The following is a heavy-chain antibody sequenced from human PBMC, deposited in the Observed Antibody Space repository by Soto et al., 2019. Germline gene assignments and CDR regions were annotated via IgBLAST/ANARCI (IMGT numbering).Heavy chain of an antibody. Sequence: GGSLRLSCAASGFTFSNAWMSWVRQAPGKGLEWVGRIKSKTDGGTTDYAAPVKGRFTISRDDSKNTLYLQMNSLKTEDTAVYYCTAETDGWYNFDYWGQGTLVTVSS. J-gene: IGHJ4*02. CDR2: IKSKTDGGTT. CDR1: GFTFSNAW. D-gene: IGHD1-1*01. CDR3: TAETDGWYNFDY. V-gene: IGHV3-15*01.